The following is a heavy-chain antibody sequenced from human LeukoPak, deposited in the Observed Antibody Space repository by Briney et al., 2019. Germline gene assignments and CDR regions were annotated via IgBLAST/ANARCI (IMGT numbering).Heavy chain of an antibody. D-gene: IGHD5/OR15-5a*01. V-gene: IGHV3-7*04. Sequence: HPGGSLRLSCAASGFTFSDYWMSWVRQAPGKRPEWVADIRNDATETHYVDSVKGRFAISRDNAQTSLYLQMNSLGVDDTAVYYCAKDRRYRVYDWEPVDTLGQGTLVTVSS. CDR3: AKDRRYRVYDWEPVDT. CDR2: IRNDATET. CDR1: GFTFSDYW. J-gene: IGHJ5*02.